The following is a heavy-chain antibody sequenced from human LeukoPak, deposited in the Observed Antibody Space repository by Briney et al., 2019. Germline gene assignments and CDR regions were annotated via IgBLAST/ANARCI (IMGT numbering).Heavy chain of an antibody. V-gene: IGHV4-59*01. CDR1: GGSISSYY. Sequence: SETLSLTCTVSGGSISSYYWSWIRQPPGRGLEWIGYIYYSGSTNNNPSLKSRVTISVDTSKNQFSLKLSSVTAADTAVYYCARDRDYYDSSGLDYWGQGTLVTVSS. CDR3: ARDRDYYDSSGLDY. J-gene: IGHJ4*02. CDR2: IYYSGST. D-gene: IGHD3-22*01.